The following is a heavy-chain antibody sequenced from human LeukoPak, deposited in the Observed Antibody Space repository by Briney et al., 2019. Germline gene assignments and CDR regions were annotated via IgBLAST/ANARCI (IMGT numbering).Heavy chain of an antibody. CDR2: IYYSGST. CDR3: ARGYSYGYVFDY. CDR1: GGSISSSSYY. Sequence: SETLSLTCTVSGGSISSSSYYWGWIRQPPGKGLEWIGSIYYSGSTYYNPSLKSRVTISVDTSKNQFSLKLSSVTAADTAVYYCARGYSYGYVFDYWGQGTLVTVSS. D-gene: IGHD5-18*01. V-gene: IGHV4-39*07. J-gene: IGHJ4*02.